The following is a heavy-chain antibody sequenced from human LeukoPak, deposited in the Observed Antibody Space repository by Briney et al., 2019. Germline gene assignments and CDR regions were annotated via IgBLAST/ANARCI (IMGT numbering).Heavy chain of an antibody. V-gene: IGHV3-48*01. J-gene: IGHJ3*02. CDR3: ARPHPTFGTAMAEDAFDI. CDR1: GFTFSSYS. D-gene: IGHD5-18*01. CDR2: ISSSSSTI. Sequence: PGGSLRLSCAASGFTFSSYSMNWVRQAPGKGLEWVSYISSSSSTIYYADSVKGRFTISRDNAKNSLYLQMNSLRAEDTAVYYCARPHPTFGTAMAEDAFDIWGQGTMVTVSS.